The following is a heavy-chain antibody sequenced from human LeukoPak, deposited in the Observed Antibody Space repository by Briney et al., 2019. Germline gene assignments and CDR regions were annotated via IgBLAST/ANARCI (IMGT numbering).Heavy chain of an antibody. V-gene: IGHV4-59*01. Sequence: GSLRLSCAASGFSFSSYAMSWVRQPPGKGLDWVGYIYYSGSTNYNPSLKRRVTISVDTSKNQFSLKLSSVTAADTAVYYCARVGTYGSGSYLSWLDYWGQGTLVTVSS. CDR2: IYYSGST. CDR3: ARVGTYGSGSYLSWLDY. CDR1: GFSFSSYA. D-gene: IGHD3-10*01. J-gene: IGHJ4*02.